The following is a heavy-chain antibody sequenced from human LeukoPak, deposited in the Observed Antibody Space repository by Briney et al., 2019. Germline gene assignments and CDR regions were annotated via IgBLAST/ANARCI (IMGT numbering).Heavy chain of an antibody. J-gene: IGHJ4*02. CDR2: IRSKAYGGTI. V-gene: IGHV3-49*04. CDR1: GFTFGDYA. Sequence: PGGSLRLSCTASGFTFGDYAMSWVRQAPGKGLEWVGFIRSKAYGGTIEYAASVKGRFTISRDDSKIIAYLQISSLKTEDTAVYYCTRVRMWGQWLVVGPGDYWGQGTPVTASS. CDR3: TRVRMWGQWLVVGPGDY. D-gene: IGHD6-19*01.